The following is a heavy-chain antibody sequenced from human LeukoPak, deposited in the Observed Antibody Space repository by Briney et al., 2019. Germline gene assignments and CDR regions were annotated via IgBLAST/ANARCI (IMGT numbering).Heavy chain of an antibody. Sequence: PGGSLRLSCAASGFTFSSYWMSWVRQAPGKGLEWVSSISSSSDHIYYADSVKGRFTISRDNAKNSLYLQMNSLRAEDTAVYYCARERDYYDSSAYVNWYLDLWGRGTLVTVSS. CDR3: ARERDYYDSSAYVNWYLDL. J-gene: IGHJ2*01. V-gene: IGHV3-21*01. CDR1: GFTFSSYW. D-gene: IGHD3-22*01. CDR2: ISSSSDHI.